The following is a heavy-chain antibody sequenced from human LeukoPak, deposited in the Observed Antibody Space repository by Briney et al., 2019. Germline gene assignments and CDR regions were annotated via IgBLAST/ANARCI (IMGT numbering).Heavy chain of an antibody. V-gene: IGHV4-61*08. D-gene: IGHD3-10*01. CDR2: IYYSGST. CDR1: GGSISSGGYS. Sequence: PSETLSLTCAVSGGSISSGGYSWSWIRQPPGKGLEWIGYIYYSGSTNYNPSLKSRVTMSVDTSKNQFSLKLSSVTAADTAVYYCARDRFPYGSGSHDAFDIWGQGTMVTVSS. CDR3: ARDRFPYGSGSHDAFDI. J-gene: IGHJ3*02.